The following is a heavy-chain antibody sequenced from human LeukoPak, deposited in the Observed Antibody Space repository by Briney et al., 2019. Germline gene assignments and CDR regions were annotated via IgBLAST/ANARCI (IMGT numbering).Heavy chain of an antibody. D-gene: IGHD1-14*01. CDR1: GGSISSSSYY. CDR3: TRVYNPDYYYYMDV. CDR2: INHSGST. V-gene: IGHV4-39*07. J-gene: IGHJ6*03. Sequence: SETLSLTCTVSGGSISSSSYYWGWIRQPPGKGLEWIGEINHSGSTNYNPSLKSRVIISVDTSKNQFSLSLRSVTAADTAVYYCTRVYNPDYYYYMDVWGKGTTVTVSS.